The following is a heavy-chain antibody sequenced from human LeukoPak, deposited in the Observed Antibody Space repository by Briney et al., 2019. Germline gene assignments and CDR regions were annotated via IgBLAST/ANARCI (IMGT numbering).Heavy chain of an antibody. J-gene: IGHJ4*02. CDR2: IRYDGSNK. D-gene: IGHD6-6*01. CDR3: AKAIHSSSSGVVDY. CDR1: GFTFSNYA. Sequence: GGSLRLSCPASGFTFSNYAMHWVRQAPGKGLEWVTFIRYDGSNKYYAESVEGRFTISRDNSKNTLYLQMSSLRAEDTAVYYCAKAIHSSSSGVVDYWGQGTLVTVSS. V-gene: IGHV3-30*02.